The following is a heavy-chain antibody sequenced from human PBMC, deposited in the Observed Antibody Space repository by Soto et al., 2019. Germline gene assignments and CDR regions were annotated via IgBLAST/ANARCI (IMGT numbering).Heavy chain of an antibody. CDR2: IDPSDSQT. Sequence: GESLKISCKGSGYSFAGYWITWVRQKPGKGLEWMGRIDPSDSQTYYSPSFRGHVTISVTKSITTVFLQWSSLRASDSAMYYCARQIYDSDTGPNFQYYFDSWGQGTLVTVSS. CDR1: GYSFAGYW. J-gene: IGHJ4*02. D-gene: IGHD3-22*01. CDR3: ARQIYDSDTGPNFQYYFDS. V-gene: IGHV5-10-1*01.